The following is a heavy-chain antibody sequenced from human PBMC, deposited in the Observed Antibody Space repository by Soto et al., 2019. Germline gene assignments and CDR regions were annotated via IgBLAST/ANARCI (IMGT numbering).Heavy chain of an antibody. V-gene: IGHV1-18*01. CDR2: ISAYNGNT. D-gene: IGHD2-21*01. J-gene: IGHJ6*02. Sequence: GASVKVSCKSSGYTFISHSITWVRQAPGQGLEWMGRISAYNGNTNYAQKLQGRVTMTTDTSTNTAYMELRNLRSDDTAVYYCARGAFCGGAPGCRDMDVWGQGXTVTVYS. CDR3: ARGAFCGGAPGCRDMDV. CDR1: GYTFISHS.